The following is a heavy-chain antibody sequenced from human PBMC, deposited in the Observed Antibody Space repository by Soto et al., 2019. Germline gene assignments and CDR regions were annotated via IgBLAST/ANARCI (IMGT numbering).Heavy chain of an antibody. D-gene: IGHD5-12*01. Sequence: SVKVSCKASGGTFSSYAISWVRQAPGQGLEWMGGISPIFGTANYAQKFQGRVTITADKSTSTAYMDLSSLRSEDTAVYYCARKVGRDGYKWYFDLWGRGTLVTVSS. J-gene: IGHJ2*01. CDR3: ARKVGRDGYKWYFDL. CDR1: GGTFSSYA. V-gene: IGHV1-69*06. CDR2: ISPIFGTA.